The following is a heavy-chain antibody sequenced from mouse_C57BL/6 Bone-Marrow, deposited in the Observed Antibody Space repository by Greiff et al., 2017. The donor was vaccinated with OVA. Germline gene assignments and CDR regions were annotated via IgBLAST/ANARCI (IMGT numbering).Heavy chain of an antibody. CDR3: TTDYSNYLDY. CDR1: GFNIKDDY. Sequence: VQLQQSGAELVRPGASVKLSCTASGFNIKDDYMHWVKQRPEQGLEWIGWIDPANGDHDYASKFQGKATITADTSSNTAYLQLSSLTSEDTAVYYCTTDYSNYLDYWGQGTTLTVSS. V-gene: IGHV14-4*01. D-gene: IGHD2-5*01. J-gene: IGHJ2*01. CDR2: IDPANGDH.